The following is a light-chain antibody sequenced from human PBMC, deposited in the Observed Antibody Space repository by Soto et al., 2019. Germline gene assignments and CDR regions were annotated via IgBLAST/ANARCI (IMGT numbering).Light chain of an antibody. V-gene: IGKV3-11*01. J-gene: IGKJ2*01. Sequence: EIVLTQSPATLSLSPGARATLSCRASQSVSSYLAWYQQKPGQAPRLLIYDASSRATGIPARFSGSGSGTDFTLTISSLEPEDFAVYYCQQRVYTVGQGTKLEIK. CDR2: DAS. CDR3: QQRVYT. CDR1: QSVSSY.